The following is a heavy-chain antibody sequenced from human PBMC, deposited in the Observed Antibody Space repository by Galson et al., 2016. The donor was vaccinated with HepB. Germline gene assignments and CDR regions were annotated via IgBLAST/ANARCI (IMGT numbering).Heavy chain of an antibody. J-gene: IGHJ5*02. V-gene: IGHV3-11*06. CDR1: GFTFSDYY. CDR3: ARPYVRGVIVRWFDP. Sequence: SLRLSCAASGFTFSDYYMSWIRQGPGKGLEWISYISISSSYTNYADSVKGRFTISRDNAKNSLYLQMNSLRAEDTAVYYCARPYVRGVIVRWFDPWGQGTLVTVSS. CDR2: ISISSSYT. D-gene: IGHD3-10*02.